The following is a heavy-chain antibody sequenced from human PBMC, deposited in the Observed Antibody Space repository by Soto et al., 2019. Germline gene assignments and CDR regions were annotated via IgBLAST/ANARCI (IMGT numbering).Heavy chain of an antibody. CDR2: IYYSGST. V-gene: IGHV4-59*01. D-gene: IGHD3-22*01. CDR1: GGSISSYY. Sequence: PSETLSLTCTVSGGSISSYYWSWIRQPPGKGLEWIGYIYYSGSTNYNPSLKSRVTISVDTSKNQFSLKLSSVTAADTAVYYCARVSGDGSSGYYYFDYWRHGTLVTVSS. CDR3: ARVSGDGSSGYYYFDY. J-gene: IGHJ4*01.